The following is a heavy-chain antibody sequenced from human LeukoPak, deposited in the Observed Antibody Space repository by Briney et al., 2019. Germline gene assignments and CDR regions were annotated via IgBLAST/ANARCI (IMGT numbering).Heavy chain of an antibody. CDR2: IGVGGGNT. CDR3: AAEIYGGNSDCCTFDF. Sequence: GASVKVSCKASGFTFTSSAVQWVRQARGQRLEWIGWIGVGGGNTNYAQTFQDRVTITRDMSTSTAYMELSSLRSEDTAVYYCAAEIYGGNSDCCTFDFWGPGTPVTVSS. D-gene: IGHD4-23*01. J-gene: IGHJ3*01. CDR1: GFTFTSSA. V-gene: IGHV1-58*01.